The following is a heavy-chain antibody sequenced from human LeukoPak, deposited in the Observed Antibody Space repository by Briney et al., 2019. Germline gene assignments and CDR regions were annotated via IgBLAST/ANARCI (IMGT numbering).Heavy chain of an antibody. CDR2: IYPGDSDT. J-gene: IGHJ6*02. V-gene: IGHV5-51*01. CDR1: GYSSTSYW. Sequence: GESLKISCKGSGYSSTSYWIGWVRQMPGKGLEWMGIIYPGDSDTRYSPSFQGQVTISADKSISTAYLQWSSLKASDTAMYYCARRVVPRRARTGYYYGMDVWGQGTTVTVSS. CDR3: ARRVVPRRARTGYYYGMDV. D-gene: IGHD2-15*01.